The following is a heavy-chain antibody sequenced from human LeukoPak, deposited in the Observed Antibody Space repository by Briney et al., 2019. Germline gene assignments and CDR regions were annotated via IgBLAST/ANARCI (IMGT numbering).Heavy chain of an antibody. CDR2: IKKDGSEK. J-gene: IGHJ3*02. CDR3: ARATYDSSAVDAFDI. Sequence: GGSLRLSCVASGFTFSDSWMSWVRQAPGKGLEWVADIKKDGSEKDYVDSVKGRFTISRDNAKNSLYLQMDSLRAEDTAVYYCARATYDSSAVDAFDIWGQGTMVAVSP. V-gene: IGHV3-7*03. D-gene: IGHD3-22*01. CDR1: GFTFSDSW.